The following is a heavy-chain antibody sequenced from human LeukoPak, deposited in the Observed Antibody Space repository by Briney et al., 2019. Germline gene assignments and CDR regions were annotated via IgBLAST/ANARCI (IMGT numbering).Heavy chain of an antibody. CDR1: GFTVSSNY. CDR2: IYSGGST. Sequence: PGGSLRLSCAASGFTVSSNYMSWVRQAPGKGLEWVSVIYSGGSTYYADSVKGRFTISRDNSKNTLYLQMNSLRAEDTAVYYCARVPLDILTGYYLDPWGQGTLVTVSS. V-gene: IGHV3-53*01. J-gene: IGHJ5*02. CDR3: ARVPLDILTGYYLDP. D-gene: IGHD3-9*01.